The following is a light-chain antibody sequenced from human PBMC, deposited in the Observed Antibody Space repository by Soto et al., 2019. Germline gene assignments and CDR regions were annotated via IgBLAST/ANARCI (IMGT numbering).Light chain of an antibody. J-gene: IGKJ4*02. Sequence: EKVLTQPPATLAASPGERATLSCRASHSVSSNLAWYQQRPGQAAGLLIYSASTRATGIPARFSASGSGTEFTLTISRLQSEDFGGYYCQQYNNWLTCGGGTKVESK. CDR3: QQYNNWLT. CDR2: SAS. V-gene: IGKV3-15*01. CDR1: HSVSSN.